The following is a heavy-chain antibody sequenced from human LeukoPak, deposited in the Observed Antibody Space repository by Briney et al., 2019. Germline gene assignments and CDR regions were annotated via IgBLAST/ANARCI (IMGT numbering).Heavy chain of an antibody. V-gene: IGHV3-30*02. J-gene: IGHJ4*02. D-gene: IGHD5-18*01. CDR2: IRYDGSNK. CDR3: AMTATSSPRFDY. Sequence: GGSLRLSCAASGFTFSSYGMHWVRQAPGKGLEWVAFIRYDGSNKYYADSVKGRFTISRDNSKNTLYLQMNSLRAEDTAVYYCAMTATSSPRFDYWGQGTLVTVSS. CDR1: GFTFSSYG.